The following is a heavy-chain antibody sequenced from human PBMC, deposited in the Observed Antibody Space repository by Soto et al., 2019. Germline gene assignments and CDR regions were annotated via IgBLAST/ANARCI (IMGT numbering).Heavy chain of an antibody. CDR2: ISGSGGST. J-gene: IGHJ6*03. CDR3: AKRGPYCSSTSCYATYYYYMDV. V-gene: IGHV3-23*01. D-gene: IGHD2-2*01. CDR1: GFTFSSYA. Sequence: GGSLRLSCAASGFTFSSYAMSWVRQAPWKGLEWVSAISGSGGSTYYADSVKGRFTISRDNSKNTLYLQMNSLRAEDTAVYYCAKRGPYCSSTSCYATYYYYMDVWGKGTTVTVSS.